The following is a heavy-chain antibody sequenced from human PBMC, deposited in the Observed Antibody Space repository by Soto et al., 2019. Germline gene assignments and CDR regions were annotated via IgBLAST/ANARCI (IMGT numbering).Heavy chain of an antibody. CDR3: ARVRGGCFDY. J-gene: IGHJ4*02. V-gene: IGHV3-53*01. CDR2: IFSGGTT. Sequence: EVQLVESGGGLIQPGGSLRLSCAASGFTVSSNSMTWVRQAPGKGLEWVSVIFSGGTTYYADSVKGRFTISTDNSKNTADPQMNRLRAEDTAVYYCARVRGGCFDYWGQGTLVTVSS. D-gene: IGHD3-10*01. CDR1: GFTVSSNS.